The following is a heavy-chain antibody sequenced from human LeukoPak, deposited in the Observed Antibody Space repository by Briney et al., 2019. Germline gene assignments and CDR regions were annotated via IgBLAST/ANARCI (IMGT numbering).Heavy chain of an antibody. CDR1: GDSISGGGYS. V-gene: IGHV4-30-2*01. CDR3: ARGRGTNYYYDLDV. Sequence: PSETLSLTCAVSGDSISGGGYSWSWIRQPPGKGLEWIGYIYQSGSSYYNPSLKSRLTISVDRSKSQFSLNLSTVTAADTAVYYCARGRGTNYYYDLDVWGQGITVTVSS. D-gene: IGHD1-26*01. J-gene: IGHJ6*02. CDR2: IYQSGSS.